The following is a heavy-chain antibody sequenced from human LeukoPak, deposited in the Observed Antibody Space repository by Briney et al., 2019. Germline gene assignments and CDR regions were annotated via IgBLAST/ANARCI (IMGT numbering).Heavy chain of an antibody. CDR3: VRAGLRTTPYYFDY. CDR2: INQDGSER. V-gene: IGHV3-7*04. CDR1: GFTFSTYW. Sequence: PGGSLRLSCAASGFTFSTYWMSWLRQAPGKGLEWVANINQDGSERYYVDSVEGRFTISRDNAKNSLYLQMNSLKTEDTAVYYCVRAGLRTTPYYFDYWGQGTLVTVSS. D-gene: IGHD1-7*01. J-gene: IGHJ4*02.